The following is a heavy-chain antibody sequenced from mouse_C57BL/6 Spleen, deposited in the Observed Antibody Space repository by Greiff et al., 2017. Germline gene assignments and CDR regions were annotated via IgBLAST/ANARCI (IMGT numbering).Heavy chain of an antibody. V-gene: IGHV1-39*01. Sequence: VQLKQSGPELVKPGASVKISCKASGYSFTDYNMNWVKQSNGKSLEWIGVINPNYGTTSYNQKFKGKATLTVDQSSSTSYMHLNSLTSEDSAVYYLAREAVLTTLVDYYAMDYWGQGTSVTVSS. CDR3: AREAVLTTLVDYYAMDY. D-gene: IGHD1-1*01. CDR2: INPNYGTT. CDR1: GYSFTDYN. J-gene: IGHJ4*01.